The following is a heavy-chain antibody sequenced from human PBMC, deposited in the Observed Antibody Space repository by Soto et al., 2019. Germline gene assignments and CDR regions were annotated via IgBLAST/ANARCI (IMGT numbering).Heavy chain of an antibody. D-gene: IGHD6-13*01. V-gene: IGHV1-18*01. J-gene: IGHJ5*02. CDR3: ARDEAAHPFEP. Sequence: KXSCKASGYTFTSYGISWVRQAPGQGLXWMGXISPYNGNXXXAQKLQGRGNMTTDTSTSTANRELRRLRSDDTAVSYSARDEAAHPFEPWGQGILVTVSS. CDR2: ISPYNGNX. CDR1: GYTFTSYG.